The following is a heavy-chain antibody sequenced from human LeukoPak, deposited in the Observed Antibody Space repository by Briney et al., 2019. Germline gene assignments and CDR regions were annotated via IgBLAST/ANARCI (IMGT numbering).Heavy chain of an antibody. J-gene: IGHJ5*02. CDR3: ARENLVVPAAIPLNWFDP. CDR1: GFTFSSYA. D-gene: IGHD2-2*01. V-gene: IGHV3-30*01. Sequence: PGGSLRLSCAASGFTFSSYAMHWVRQAPGKGLEWVAVISYDGSNKYYADSVKGRFTISRDNSKNTLYLQMNSLRAEDTAVYYCARENLVVPAAIPLNWFDPWGQGTLVTVS. CDR2: ISYDGSNK.